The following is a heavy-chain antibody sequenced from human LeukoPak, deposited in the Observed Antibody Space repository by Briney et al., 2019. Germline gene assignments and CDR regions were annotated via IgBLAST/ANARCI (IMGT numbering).Heavy chain of an antibody. CDR2: IIPIFGTA. CDR1: GGTFSSYA. V-gene: IGHV1-69*13. J-gene: IGHJ4*02. Sequence: EASVKVSCKASGGTFSSYAISWVRQAPGQGLEWMGGIIPIFGTANYAQKFQGRVTITADESTSTAYMELRSLRSDDTAVYYCARDRGQLWFDYWGQGTLVTVSS. D-gene: IGHD5-18*01. CDR3: ARDRGQLWFDY.